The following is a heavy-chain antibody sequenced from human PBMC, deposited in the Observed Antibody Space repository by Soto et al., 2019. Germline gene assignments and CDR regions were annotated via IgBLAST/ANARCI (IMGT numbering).Heavy chain of an antibody. Sequence: GGSLRLSCAASGFTFSSYSMNWVRQAPGKGLEWVSSISSSSSYRYYADSVKGRFTISRDNAKNSLYLQMNRLRAEDTAVYYCAAIVATMRYYYYCMDVWGQGTTVTVSS. V-gene: IGHV3-21*01. D-gene: IGHD3-22*01. CDR1: GFTFSSYS. CDR2: ISSSSSYR. J-gene: IGHJ6*02. CDR3: AAIVATMRYYYYCMDV.